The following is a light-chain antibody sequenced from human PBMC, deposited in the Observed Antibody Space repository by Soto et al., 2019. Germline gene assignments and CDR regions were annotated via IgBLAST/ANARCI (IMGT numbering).Light chain of an antibody. CDR2: AAS. Sequence: DIQMTQSPSSVSASAGDRVTFTCRASQGLGRWLAWYQQKPGKAPKLLIYAASNLQSGVPSRFSGSGSGTEFTLTIGRLQPEEFATYYCQECNSSPCTCGQGTRLE. CDR3: QECNSSPCT. CDR1: QGLGRW. V-gene: IGKV1-12*01. J-gene: IGKJ5*01.